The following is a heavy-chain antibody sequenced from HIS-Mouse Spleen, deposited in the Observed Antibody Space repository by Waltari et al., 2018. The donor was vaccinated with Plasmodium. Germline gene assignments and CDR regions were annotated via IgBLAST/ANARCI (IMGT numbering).Heavy chain of an antibody. CDR2: INHSGST. CDR3: ARVTSSGVYWYFDL. V-gene: IGHV4-34*01. CDR1: RGSFSGYY. D-gene: IGHD3-3*01. J-gene: IGHJ2*01. Sequence: QVQLQQWGAGLLKPSETLSLTCAVYRGSFSGYYWSWIREPPRKGLGWIREINHSGSTNYNPSRKSRVTISVDTSRNQFSLKLSSVTAADTAVYYCARVTSSGVYWYFDLWGRGTLVTVSS.